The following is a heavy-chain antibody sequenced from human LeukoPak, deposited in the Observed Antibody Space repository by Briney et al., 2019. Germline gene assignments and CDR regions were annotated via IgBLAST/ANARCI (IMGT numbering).Heavy chain of an antibody. Sequence: GGSLRLSCAASGFTLRGYGMHWVRQAPGKGLEWVAFIRSDGSDKSYADSVKGRFTISGDNSENKLYLQINSLRVEDTAVYYCVKDTPTTGYHLDSWGQGTLVTVSS. CDR3: VKDTPTTGYHLDS. D-gene: IGHD1-1*01. CDR1: GFTLRGYG. CDR2: IRSDGSDK. J-gene: IGHJ4*02. V-gene: IGHV3-30*02.